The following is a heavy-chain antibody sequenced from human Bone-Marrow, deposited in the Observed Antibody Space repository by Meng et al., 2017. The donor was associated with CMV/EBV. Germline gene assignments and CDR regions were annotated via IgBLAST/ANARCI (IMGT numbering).Heavy chain of an antibody. V-gene: IGHV4-34*01. CDR2: INHSGST. Sequence: QLQLEQWGAGLLRRSEPVSLICAVYGVYYRCYYWSWIRQPPGKGLEWIGEINHSGSTNYNPSLKSRVTISVDTSKTQFSLKLSYVTAADTAVYYCVRAQAVAGRFCVYWGQGTLVTVSS. CDR3: VRAQAVAGRFCVY. J-gene: IGHJ4*02. D-gene: IGHD6-19*01. CDR1: GVYYRCYY.